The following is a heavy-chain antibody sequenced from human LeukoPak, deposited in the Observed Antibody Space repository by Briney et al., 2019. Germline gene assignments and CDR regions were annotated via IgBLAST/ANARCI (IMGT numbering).Heavy chain of an antibody. CDR2: IYYSGST. CDR3: ARGMATTDAFDI. V-gene: IGHV4-61*05. Sequence: SETLSLTCTVSGDSMTSTSHFWDWIRQPPGKGLEWIGYIYYSGSTNYNPSLKSRVTISVDTSKNQFSLKLSSVTAADTAVYYCARGMATTDAFDIWGQGTMVTVSS. J-gene: IGHJ3*02. CDR1: GDSMTSTSHF. D-gene: IGHD5-24*01.